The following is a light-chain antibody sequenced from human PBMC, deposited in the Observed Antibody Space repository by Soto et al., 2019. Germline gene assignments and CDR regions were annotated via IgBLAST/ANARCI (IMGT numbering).Light chain of an antibody. J-gene: IGKJ4*01. CDR3: QQRSDWPPVT. V-gene: IGKV3-11*01. CDR1: QSVSSY. Sequence: EIVLTQSPATLSLSPGERATLSCRASQSVSSYLAWYQQKPGQAPRLLIYDASNRATGIPARFSGSGSGTDFTLTISSLEPEEFAVYNCQQRSDWPPVTFGGGTKVEIK. CDR2: DAS.